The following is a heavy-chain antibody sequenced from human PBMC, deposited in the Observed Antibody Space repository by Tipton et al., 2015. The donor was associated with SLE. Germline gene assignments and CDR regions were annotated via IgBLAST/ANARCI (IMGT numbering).Heavy chain of an antibody. CDR2: IYYSGST. CDR3: ARGSSSMSI. D-gene: IGHD6-6*01. Sequence: TLSLTCTVSGGSSTRYYWSWIRQPPGKGLEWIGYIYYSGSTNYNPSLKSRVTISVDTSKNQFSLKLNSVTAADTAVYYCARGSSSMSIWGPGTMVTVSS. V-gene: IGHV4-59*01. J-gene: IGHJ3*02. CDR1: GGSSTRYY.